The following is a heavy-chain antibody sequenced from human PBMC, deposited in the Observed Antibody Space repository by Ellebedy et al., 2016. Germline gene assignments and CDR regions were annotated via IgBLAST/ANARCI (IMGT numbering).Heavy chain of an antibody. Sequence: ASVKVSCKASAYTFSNYALHWVRLAPGQRLEWMGWINAGNGNTKYSQKFQGRVTITRDTSASTAYMELSSLRSEDTAVYYCAREGCSSDVCNRGYYYGMDVWGQGTTVIVSS. D-gene: IGHD2-8*01. J-gene: IGHJ6*02. CDR2: INAGNGNT. CDR3: AREGCSSDVCNRGYYYGMDV. CDR1: AYTFSNYA. V-gene: IGHV1-3*01.